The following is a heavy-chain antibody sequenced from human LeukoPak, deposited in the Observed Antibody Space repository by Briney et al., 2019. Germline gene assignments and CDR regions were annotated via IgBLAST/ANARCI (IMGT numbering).Heavy chain of an antibody. CDR2: IYYSGST. V-gene: IGHV4-30-4*01. CDR1: GGSISSGDYY. Sequence: PSETLSLTCTVSGGSISSGDYYWSWIRQPPGKGLEWIGYIYYSGSTYYNPSLKSRVTISVDASKNQFSLKLSSVTAADTAVYYCARDSSRPTIPTSDYYYYGMDVWGQGTTVTVSS. D-gene: IGHD6-13*01. CDR3: ARDSSRPTIPTSDYYYYGMDV. J-gene: IGHJ6*02.